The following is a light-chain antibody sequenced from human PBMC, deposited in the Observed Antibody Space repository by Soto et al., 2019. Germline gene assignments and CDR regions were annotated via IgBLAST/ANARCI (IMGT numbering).Light chain of an antibody. CDR1: QSVSNNY. CDR3: QQYGSSPIT. CDR2: GAS. J-gene: IGKJ5*01. V-gene: IGKV3-20*01. Sequence: EIVLTQSPGTLSLSPGERATLSCRASQSVSNNYLAWYQQKPGRAPRLLIYGASSRATGIPDRFSGSGSGTDFTLTITPLEPEDFVVYFCQQYGSSPITFGQGTRVEIK.